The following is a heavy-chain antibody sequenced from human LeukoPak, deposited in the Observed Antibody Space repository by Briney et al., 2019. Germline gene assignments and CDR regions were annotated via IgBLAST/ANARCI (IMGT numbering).Heavy chain of an antibody. J-gene: IGHJ5*02. CDR1: GYTFTSYG. Sequence: ASVKVSCKASGYTFTSYGISWVRQAPGQGLEWMGWSPYNGNTNYAQKLQGRVTMTTDTSTSTAYMELRSLRSEDTAVYYCARDNSVRDEAWWFNPWGQGTLVTVSS. CDR3: ARDNSVRDEAWWFNP. V-gene: IGHV1-18*01. D-gene: IGHD4-23*01. CDR2: SPYNGNT.